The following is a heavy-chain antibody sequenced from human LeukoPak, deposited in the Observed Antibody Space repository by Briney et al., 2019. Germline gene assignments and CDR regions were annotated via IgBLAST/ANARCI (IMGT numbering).Heavy chain of an antibody. CDR1: GGSISSGSYY. CDR3: AREGNYYDSSGPPYFQR. CDR2: IYTSGST. J-gene: IGHJ1*01. V-gene: IGHV4-61*02. D-gene: IGHD3-22*01. Sequence: SQTLSLTCTVSGGSISSGSYYWSWIRQPAGKGLEWIGRIYTSGSTNHNPSLKSRVTISVDTSKNQFSLKLSSVTAADTAVYYCAREGNYYDSSGPPYFQRWGQGTLVTVSS.